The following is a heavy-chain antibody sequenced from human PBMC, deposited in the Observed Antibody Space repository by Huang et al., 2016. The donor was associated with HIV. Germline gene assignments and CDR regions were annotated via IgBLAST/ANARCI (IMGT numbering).Heavy chain of an antibody. D-gene: IGHD1-20*01. CDR2: ISTNAGDP. CDR1: GYTFLNYG. Sequence: QVQLVQSGSELKKPGASVKVSCKASGYTFLNYGINWVRQAPGQGLEWMGWISTNAGDPTYAQGFTGRVVFSVDTSVTTAYLQINTLEAADTAVYYCARVGIGVYWGQGTLVAVSS. CDR3: ARVGIGVY. J-gene: IGHJ4*02. V-gene: IGHV7-4-1*02.